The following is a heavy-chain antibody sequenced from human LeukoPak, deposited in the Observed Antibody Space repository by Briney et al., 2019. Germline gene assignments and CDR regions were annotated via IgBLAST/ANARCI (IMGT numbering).Heavy chain of an antibody. V-gene: IGHV3-7*01. CDR1: GFTFNRHW. J-gene: IGHJ4*02. D-gene: IGHD3-22*01. CDR2: IKQDGSEK. Sequence: GGSLRLSCEVSGFTFNRHWMIWVRQAPGKGLEWVANIKQDGSEKHYVGSVKGRFTISRDNAKNSLYLQMNSLRAEDTAVYYCARDRGRYDSSGYYYEGYFDYWGQGTLVTVSS. CDR3: ARDRGRYDSSGYYYEGYFDY.